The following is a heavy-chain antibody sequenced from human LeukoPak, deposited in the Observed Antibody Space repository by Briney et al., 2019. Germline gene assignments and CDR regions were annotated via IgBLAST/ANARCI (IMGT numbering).Heavy chain of an antibody. V-gene: IGHV3-7*01. D-gene: IGHD3-22*01. CDR3: ARANYYDSSGYYGEAFDI. J-gene: IGHJ3*02. CDR2: INRDGSEK. CDR1: GFTFSSYW. Sequence: PGGSLRLPCAASGFTFSSYWMSWVRQAPGKGLEWVANINRDGSEKYYVDSVKGRFTISRDNAKNSLYLRMNSLRAEDTAVYYCARANYYDSSGYYGEAFDIWGQGTMVTVSS.